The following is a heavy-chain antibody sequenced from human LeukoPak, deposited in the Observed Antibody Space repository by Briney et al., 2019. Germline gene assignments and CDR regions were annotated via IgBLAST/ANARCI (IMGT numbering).Heavy chain of an antibody. CDR2: ISGSGGST. CDR3: AKDNNYYDSSGYHDY. V-gene: IGHV3-23*01. D-gene: IGHD3-22*01. J-gene: IGHJ4*02. CDR1: GFTFSSYA. Sequence: GGSLRLSCAASGFTFSSYAMSWVRQAPGKGLEWVSAISGSGGSTYYADSVKGRFTIFRDNSKNTLYLQMNSLRAEDTAVYYCAKDNNYYDSSGYHDYWGQGTLVTVSS.